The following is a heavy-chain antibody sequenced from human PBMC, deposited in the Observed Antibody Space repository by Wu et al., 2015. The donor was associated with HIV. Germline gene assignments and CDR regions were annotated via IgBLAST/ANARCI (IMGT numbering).Heavy chain of an antibody. CDR1: GYTFTDHY. D-gene: IGHD5-12*01. J-gene: IGHJ6*02. CDR3: ASNVDMDYYYGMDV. Sequence: QVQLVQSGAEVKKPGASLRVSCKASGYTFTDHYIHWVRQAPGQGLEWMGWINPNNGGTNYAQKFQGRVTMTRDTSISTAYMELSRLRSDDTAVYYCASNVDMDYYYGMDVWGQGTTVTVSS. V-gene: IGHV1-2*02. CDR2: INPNNGGT.